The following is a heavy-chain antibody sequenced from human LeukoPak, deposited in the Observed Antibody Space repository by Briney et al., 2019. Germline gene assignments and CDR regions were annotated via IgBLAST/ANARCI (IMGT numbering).Heavy chain of an antibody. CDR1: GFTFTNYS. CDR2: ISSSSTYK. Sequence: GGSLRLSCAPSGFTFTNYSMNWVRQTPGKGLEWVSSISSSSTYKYYADSVKGRFTISRDNARNSLYLQMHSLRVDDTAVYYCYPHYYGSGNLNWFDPWGQGTLVTVSS. J-gene: IGHJ5*02. D-gene: IGHD3-10*01. V-gene: IGHV3-21*01. CDR3: YPHYYGSGNLNWFDP.